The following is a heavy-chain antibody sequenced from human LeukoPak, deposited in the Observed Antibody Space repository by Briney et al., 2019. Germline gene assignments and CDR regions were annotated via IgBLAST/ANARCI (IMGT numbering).Heavy chain of an antibody. CDR1: GFTFSTYS. Sequence: GGSLRLSCAASGFTFSTYSMNWVRQAPGKGLEWVAVISYDGSNKYYADSVKGRFTISRDNSKNTLYLQMNSLRAEDTAVYYCARGGRPYYYYGMDVWGQGTTVTVSS. J-gene: IGHJ6*02. CDR3: ARGGRPYYYYGMDV. V-gene: IGHV3-30*03. CDR2: ISYDGSNK.